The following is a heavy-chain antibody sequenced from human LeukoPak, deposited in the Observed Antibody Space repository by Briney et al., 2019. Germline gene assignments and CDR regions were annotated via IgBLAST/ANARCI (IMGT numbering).Heavy chain of an antibody. CDR3: ARGGRTLPDY. CDR1: GGSISSGGYY. CDR2: IYYSGST. D-gene: IGHD1-14*01. V-gene: IGHV4-31*03. Sequence: SEILSLTFTVSGGSISSGGYYWSWIRQHPGKGLEWIGYIYYSGSTYYNPSLKSRVTISVDTSKNQFSLKLSSVTAADTAVYYCARGGRTLPDYWGQGTLVTVSS. J-gene: IGHJ4*02.